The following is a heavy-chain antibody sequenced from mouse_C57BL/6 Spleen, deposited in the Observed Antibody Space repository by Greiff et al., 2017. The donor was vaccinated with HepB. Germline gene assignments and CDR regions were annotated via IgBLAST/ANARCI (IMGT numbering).Heavy chain of an antibody. D-gene: IGHD4-1*01. CDR1: GFSFNTYA. Sequence: EVKLMESGGGLVQPKGSLKLSCAASGFSFNTYAMNWVRQAPGKGLEWVARIRSKSNNYATYYADSVKDRFTISRDDSESMLYLQMNNLKTEDTAMYYCVSGKYYAMDYWGQGTSVTVSS. CDR3: VSGKYYAMDY. CDR2: IRSKSNNYAT. J-gene: IGHJ4*01. V-gene: IGHV10-1*01.